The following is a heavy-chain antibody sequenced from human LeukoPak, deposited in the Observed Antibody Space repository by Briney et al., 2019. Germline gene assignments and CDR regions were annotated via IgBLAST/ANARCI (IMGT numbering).Heavy chain of an antibody. CDR1: GFTFSSYA. D-gene: IGHD6-13*01. CDR2: ISGSGGST. CDR3: AKTQFSTSWYGLFDY. Sequence: PGGSLRLSCAASGFTFSSYAMSWVRQAPGKGLEWVSTISGSGGSTYYADSVKGRFTISRDNSKNTLYVQMNSLRAEDTAVYYCAKTQFSTSWYGLFDYWGQGTLVTVSS. V-gene: IGHV3-23*01. J-gene: IGHJ4*02.